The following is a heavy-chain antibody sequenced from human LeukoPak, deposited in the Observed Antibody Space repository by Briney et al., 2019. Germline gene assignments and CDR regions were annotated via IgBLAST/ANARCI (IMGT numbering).Heavy chain of an antibody. CDR2: INHSGST. J-gene: IGHJ3*02. CDR3: ARGVTYYYDSSGYYYAHDAFDI. CDR1: GGSFSGYY. Sequence: SETLSLTCAVYGGSFSGYYWSWIRQPPGKGLEWIGEINHSGSTNYNPSLKSRVTISVDTSKNQFSLKLSSVTAADTAVYYCARGVTYYYDSSGYYYAHDAFDIWGQGTMVTVSS. D-gene: IGHD3-22*01. V-gene: IGHV4-34*01.